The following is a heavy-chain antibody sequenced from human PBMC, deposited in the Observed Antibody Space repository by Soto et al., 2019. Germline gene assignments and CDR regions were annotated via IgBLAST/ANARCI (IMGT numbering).Heavy chain of an antibody. D-gene: IGHD6-13*01. J-gene: IGHJ6*02. CDR3: AKVEYSCSWYENYYYGMDV. CDR2: ISYCGSNK. Sequence: GGSLRLCCAASGFTFSNHGMHWVRQAPGKGLEWVAVISYCGSNKYYADSVKGRFTISRDNSKNTLYLQMNSLRAEDTAVHDCAKVEYSCSWYENYYYGMDVWGQGPTVTVS. V-gene: IGHV3-30*18. CDR1: GFTFSNHG.